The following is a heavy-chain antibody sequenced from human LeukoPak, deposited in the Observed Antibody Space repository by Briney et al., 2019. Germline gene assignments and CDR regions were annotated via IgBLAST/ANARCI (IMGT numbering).Heavy chain of an antibody. V-gene: IGHV4-59*12. Sequence: SETLSLTCTVSGGSISSYYWSWIRQPPGKGLEWIGYIYYSGSTNYNPSLKSRVTISVDTSKNQFSLKLSSVTAADTAVYYCARRFQRYYYGSSGYMNWFDPWGQGTLVTVSS. CDR1: GGSISSYY. CDR2: IYYSGST. D-gene: IGHD3-22*01. J-gene: IGHJ5*02. CDR3: ARRFQRYYYGSSGYMNWFDP.